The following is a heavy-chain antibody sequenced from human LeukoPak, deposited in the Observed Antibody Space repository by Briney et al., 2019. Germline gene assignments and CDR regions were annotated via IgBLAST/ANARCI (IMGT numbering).Heavy chain of an antibody. CDR3: ARPTRDIVVVPAADFDY. D-gene: IGHD2-2*01. Sequence: ASVKVSCKASGYTFTSYGISWVRQAPGQGLEWMGWISAYNGNTNYAQKLQGRVTMTTDTSTSTAYMELRSLRSDDTAVYYCARPTRDIVVVPAADFDYWGQGTLVTVSS. CDR1: GYTFTSYG. J-gene: IGHJ4*02. V-gene: IGHV1-18*01. CDR2: ISAYNGNT.